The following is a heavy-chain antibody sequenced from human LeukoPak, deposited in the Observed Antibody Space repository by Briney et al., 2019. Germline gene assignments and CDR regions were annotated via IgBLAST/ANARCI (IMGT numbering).Heavy chain of an antibody. CDR1: GGSFSGYH. CDR2: INHSGST. J-gene: IGHJ4*02. V-gene: IGHV4-34*01. Sequence: PSETLSLTCAVYGGSFSGYHWSWIRQPPGKGLEWIGEINHSGSTNYNPSLKSRVTISVDTSKNQFSLKLSSVTAADTAVYYCARGLEGSGWSETTQLFDYWGQGTLVTVSS. D-gene: IGHD6-19*01. CDR3: ARGLEGSGWSETTQLFDY.